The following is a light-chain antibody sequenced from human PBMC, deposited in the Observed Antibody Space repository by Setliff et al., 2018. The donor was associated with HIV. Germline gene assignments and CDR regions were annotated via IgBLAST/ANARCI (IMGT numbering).Light chain of an antibody. CDR1: SSDVGGYDY. CDR3: CSYTSSTTLV. V-gene: IGLV2-14*01. J-gene: IGLJ1*01. Sequence: QSALTQPASMSGSPGQSIAISCTGTSSDVGGYDYVSWYQQHPVKVPKLMLYEVGNRPSGVSNRFSGPKSGNTASQTISGLQAEDEADYYCCSYTSSTTLVFGTGTKVTVL. CDR2: EVG.